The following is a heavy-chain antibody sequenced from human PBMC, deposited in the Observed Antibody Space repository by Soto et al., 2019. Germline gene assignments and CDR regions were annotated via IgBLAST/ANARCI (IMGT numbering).Heavy chain of an antibody. CDR3: ASPGMTRGKRAFDI. D-gene: IGHD6-13*01. Sequence: VASVKVSCKASGGTFSSYAISWVRQAPGQGLEWMGGIIPIFGTANYAQKFQGRVTITADESTSTAYMELSSLRSEDTAVYYCASPGMTRGKRAFDIWGQGTMVTVSS. CDR2: IIPIFGTA. J-gene: IGHJ3*02. V-gene: IGHV1-69*13. CDR1: GGTFSSYA.